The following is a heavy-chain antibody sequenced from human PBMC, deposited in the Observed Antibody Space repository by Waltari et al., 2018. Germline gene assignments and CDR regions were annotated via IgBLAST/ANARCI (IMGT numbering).Heavy chain of an antibody. D-gene: IGHD2-15*01. CDR1: GGSMSPTDW. Sequence: QLQLQQSGPGLVKPSESLSLTCAVSGGSMSPTDWWSWVRQSTGKGLEWIGQVHSSGRTNYNPSLASRVTISIDTSNNQFSLKMPSPTAADTAIYYCARDRGRGIYLDSWGQGTLVTVSP. J-gene: IGHJ4*02. V-gene: IGHV4-4*02. CDR2: VHSSGRT. CDR3: ARDRGRGIYLDS.